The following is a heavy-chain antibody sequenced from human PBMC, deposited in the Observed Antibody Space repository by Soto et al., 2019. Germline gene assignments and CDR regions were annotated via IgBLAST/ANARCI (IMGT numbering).Heavy chain of an antibody. CDR3: AKARAQYYDFWSGYPVDY. J-gene: IGHJ4*02. V-gene: IGHV3-30*18. D-gene: IGHD3-3*01. Sequence: GGSLRLSCAVSGFTFSNYGMHWVRQAPGKGLEWVAMMSYDGSDEYYADSVKGRLTISRDNSKSTLYLQMNSLRAEDTALYYCAKARAQYYDFWSGYPVDYWGQGTLVTVSS. CDR1: GFTFSNYG. CDR2: MSYDGSDE.